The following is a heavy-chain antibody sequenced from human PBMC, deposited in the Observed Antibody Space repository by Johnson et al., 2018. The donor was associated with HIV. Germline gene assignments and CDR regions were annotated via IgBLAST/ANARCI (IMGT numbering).Heavy chain of an antibody. CDR3: TTAIVIDAFDI. Sequence: VQLVESGGGVVRPGRSLRLSCAASGFTFSNVWMTWVRQAPGKGLEWVGRIKRKIEGETTDYAAPVKGRFTISRDDSKNTLYLQMNSLTTEDTAVYYCTTAIVIDAFDIWGQGTMVTVSS. J-gene: IGHJ3*02. D-gene: IGHD3-16*02. V-gene: IGHV3-15*01. CDR1: GFTFSNVW. CDR2: IKRKIEGETT.